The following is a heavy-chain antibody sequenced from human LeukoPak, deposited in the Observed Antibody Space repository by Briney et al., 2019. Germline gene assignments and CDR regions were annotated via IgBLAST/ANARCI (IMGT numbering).Heavy chain of an antibody. CDR3: ARRLITGTTGDAFDI. CDR2: IYYGGST. Sequence: SETLSLTCTVSGGSISSYYWSWIRQPPGKGLEWIGYIYYGGSTNYNPSLKSRVTISVDTSKNQFSLKLSSVTAADTAVYYCARRLITGTTGDAFDIWGQGTMVTVSS. CDR1: GGSISSYY. J-gene: IGHJ3*02. V-gene: IGHV4-59*08. D-gene: IGHD1-7*01.